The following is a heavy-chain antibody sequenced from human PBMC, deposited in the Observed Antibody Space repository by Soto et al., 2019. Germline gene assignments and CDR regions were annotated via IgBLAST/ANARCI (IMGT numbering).Heavy chain of an antibody. J-gene: IGHJ4*02. D-gene: IGHD2-15*01. Sequence: QVQLVQSAAEVKKPGASVKVSCKASGYTLTNYAISWVRQAPGQGPEWMCWINTYNGNSNYAQKFQGRVTMTTDTSTNTACMELRSLTSDDTAVYYCARDCTGGSCFCIYWGQGTLVTVSS. CDR1: GYTLTNYA. CDR3: ARDCTGGSCFCIY. V-gene: IGHV1-18*01. CDR2: INTYNGNS.